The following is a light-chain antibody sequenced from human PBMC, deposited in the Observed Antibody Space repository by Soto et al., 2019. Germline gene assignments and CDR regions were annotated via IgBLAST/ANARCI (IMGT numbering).Light chain of an antibody. CDR2: GNS. J-gene: IGLJ1*01. Sequence: QSVLTQPPSVSGAPGQRVTISCTGSSSNIGAGYDVHWYQQLPATAPKLLIYGNSNRPSGVPDRFSGSKSGTSASLAITGLQAEDEADYYCQCYDSSLSGYVFGTGTKLTVL. V-gene: IGLV1-40*01. CDR1: SSNIGAGYD. CDR3: QCYDSSLSGYV.